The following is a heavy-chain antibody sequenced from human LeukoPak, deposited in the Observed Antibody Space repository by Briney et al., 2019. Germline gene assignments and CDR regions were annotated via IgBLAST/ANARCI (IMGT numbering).Heavy chain of an antibody. CDR1: GDSLSSGSYY. CDR2: IYYSGRT. Sequence: SETLSLTCTVSGDSLSSGSYYWGWIRQPPGKGLEWIGSIYYSGRTYYNPSLKSRVTVSVDTSNNQFSLKLSSVTAADTAVYYCARLDYSGWHAFDIWGQGTMVPVSS. D-gene: IGHD6-19*01. V-gene: IGHV4-39*01. CDR3: ARLDYSGWHAFDI. J-gene: IGHJ3*02.